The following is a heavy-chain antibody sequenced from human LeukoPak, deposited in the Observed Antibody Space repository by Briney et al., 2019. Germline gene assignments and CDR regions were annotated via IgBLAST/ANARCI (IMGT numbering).Heavy chain of an antibody. D-gene: IGHD1-1*01. J-gene: IGHJ4*02. CDR1: GYTFTSYG. Sequence: ASVKVSCKASGYTFTSYGISWVRQAPGQGLEWMGWISAYNGNTNYAQKLQGRVTMTTDTSTSTAYMELRSLRSDDTAVYYCARELRGLNDVGYFDYWGQGTLVTVSS. CDR3: ARELRGLNDVGYFDY. CDR2: ISAYNGNT. V-gene: IGHV1-18*01.